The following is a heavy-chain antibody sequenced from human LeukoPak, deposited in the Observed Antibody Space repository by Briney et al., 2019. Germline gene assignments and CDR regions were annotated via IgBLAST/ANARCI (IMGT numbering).Heavy chain of an antibody. J-gene: IGHJ3*02. CDR3: ARVIGYYDI. D-gene: IGHD2/OR15-2a*01. CDR1: AYSISSGYY. Sequence: SETLPLTCTVSAYSISSGYYWGWIRQTPGKGLEWIGSISHSGSTYYNPSLRSRVTLSVDMSKKQFSLKLSSVTAADTAMYYCARVIGYYDIWGQGTMVTVSS. CDR2: ISHSGST. V-gene: IGHV4-38-2*02.